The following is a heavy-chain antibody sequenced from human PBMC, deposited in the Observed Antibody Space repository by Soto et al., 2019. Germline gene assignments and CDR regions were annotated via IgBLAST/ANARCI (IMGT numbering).Heavy chain of an antibody. V-gene: IGHV1-24*01. Sequence: ASVKVSCKVSGYTLTELSMHWVRQAPGKGLEWMGGFDPEDGETIYAQKFQRRVTMTEDTSTATAYMELGSLRSEDTAVYYCATSSRYYRYYYYYGMDVWGQGTTVTVSS. CDR2: FDPEDGET. D-gene: IGHD3-16*01. CDR3: ATSSRYYRYYYYYGMDV. CDR1: GYTLTELS. J-gene: IGHJ6*02.